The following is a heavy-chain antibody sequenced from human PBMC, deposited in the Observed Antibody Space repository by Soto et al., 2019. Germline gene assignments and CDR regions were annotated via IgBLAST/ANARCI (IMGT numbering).Heavy chain of an antibody. Sequence: LSLTCTVSGGSINSYYWSWIRQPPGKGLEWVSAISGSGGSTYYADSVKGRFTISRDNSKNTLYLQMNSLRAEDTAVYYCAKDPGGHFYYWGQGTLVTVSS. CDR3: AKDPGGHFYY. CDR1: GGSINSYY. CDR2: ISGSGGST. J-gene: IGHJ4*02. V-gene: IGHV3-23*01.